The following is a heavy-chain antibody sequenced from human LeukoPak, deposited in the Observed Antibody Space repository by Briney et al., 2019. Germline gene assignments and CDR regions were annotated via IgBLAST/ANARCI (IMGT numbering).Heavy chain of an antibody. D-gene: IGHD3-9*01. V-gene: IGHV4-38-2*02. CDR3: ARGYFDWLFPSVH. J-gene: IGHJ4*02. CDR2: IYHSEST. CDR1: GYSISSGNY. Sequence: PSETLSLTCTVSGYSISSGNYWGWLRQPPGKGLECIGSIYHSESTYYNPSLKRRVTITVATSKNQCSLKLSSVTAADTAVYYCARGYFDWLFPSVHWGQGTLVTVSS.